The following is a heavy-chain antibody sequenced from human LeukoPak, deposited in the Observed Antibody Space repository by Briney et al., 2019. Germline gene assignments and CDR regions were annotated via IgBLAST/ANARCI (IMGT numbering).Heavy chain of an antibody. D-gene: IGHD1-26*01. CDR1: GFIVSNSY. V-gene: IGHV3-53*01. CDR2: IYSGGGT. Sequence: GGSLRLSRVASGFIVSNSYMSWVRQAPGRGLEWVSVIYSGGGTFYSDSVKGRFTISRDYSKSTLYLQMSSLRDEDTAVYYCAKDQRWESPHYLDSWGQGTLVTVSS. J-gene: IGHJ4*02. CDR3: AKDQRWESPHYLDS.